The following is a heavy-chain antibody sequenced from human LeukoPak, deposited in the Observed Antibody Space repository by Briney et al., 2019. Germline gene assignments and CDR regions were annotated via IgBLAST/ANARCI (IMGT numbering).Heavy chain of an antibody. V-gene: IGHV1-3*01. J-gene: IGHJ4*02. CDR1: GYTFTSYA. CDR2: INAGNGNT. D-gene: IGHD3-10*01. CDR3: ARAGARSPFDY. Sequence: ASVKVSCKASGYTFTSYAMHWVRQAPGQRLEWMGWINAGNGNTKYSQKFQGRVAVTSDTSTSTVYMELSSLRSEDTAFYYCARAGARSPFDYWGQGTLVTVSS.